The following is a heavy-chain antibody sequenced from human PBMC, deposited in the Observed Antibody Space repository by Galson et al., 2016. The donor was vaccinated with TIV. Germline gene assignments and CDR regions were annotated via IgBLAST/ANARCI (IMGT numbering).Heavy chain of an antibody. J-gene: IGHJ6*02. V-gene: IGHV3-30*02. CDR3: AKGMAIFGVIPPWGGMDV. Sequence: SLRLSCAASGFTFSTYVMHWVRQAPGKGLEWVAFVRYDGSHKNYADSVKGRFTISRDNSKYTLYLQMNSLRAEDTAVYYCAKGMAIFGVIPPWGGMDVWGQGNTVTVSS. CDR1: GFTFSTYV. D-gene: IGHD3-3*01. CDR2: VRYDGSHK.